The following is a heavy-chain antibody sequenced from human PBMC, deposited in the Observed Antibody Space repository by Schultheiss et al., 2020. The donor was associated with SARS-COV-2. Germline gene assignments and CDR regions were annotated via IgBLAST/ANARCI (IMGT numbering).Heavy chain of an antibody. CDR2: ISGSGGST. D-gene: IGHD3-22*01. Sequence: GGSLRLSCAASGFTFDDYAMHWVRQAPGKGLEWVSAISGSGGSTYYADSVKGRFTISRDNSKNTLYLQMNSLRAEDTAVYYCAKVRYYDSSGYYYRPDAFDIWGQGTMVTVSS. CDR1: GFTFDDYA. J-gene: IGHJ3*02. V-gene: IGHV3-23*01. CDR3: AKVRYYDSSGYYYRPDAFDI.